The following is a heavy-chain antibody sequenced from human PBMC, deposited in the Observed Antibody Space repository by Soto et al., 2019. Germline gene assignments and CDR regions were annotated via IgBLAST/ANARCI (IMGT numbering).Heavy chain of an antibody. Sequence: SETPSLTCAVHDEPFRKYDWSWIRQPPGKGLEWIGEVKHGGNTKYDPSLESRVTISVDTSKNQFSLKLTSVTAADTAVYYCAGGSQESYYYWAQGTLVTVS. CDR1: DEPFRKYD. D-gene: IGHD2-21*01. V-gene: IGHV4-34*01. CDR3: AGGSQESYYY. CDR2: VKHGGNT. J-gene: IGHJ4*02.